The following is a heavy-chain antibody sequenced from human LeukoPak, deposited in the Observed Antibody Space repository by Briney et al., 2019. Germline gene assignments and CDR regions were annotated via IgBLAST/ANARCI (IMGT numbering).Heavy chain of an antibody. CDR2: IWYDGSNK. CDR3: ARGRGYSYGYLDYYYYYGMDV. J-gene: IGHJ6*02. V-gene: IGHV3-33*01. CDR1: GFTFSSYG. D-gene: IGHD5-18*01. Sequence: GGSLRLSCAASGFTFSSYGMHWVRQAPGKGLEWVAVIWYDGSNKYYADSVKGRFTISRDNSKNTLYLQMNSLRAEDTAVYYCARGRGYSYGYLDYYYYYGMDVWGQGTTVTVSS.